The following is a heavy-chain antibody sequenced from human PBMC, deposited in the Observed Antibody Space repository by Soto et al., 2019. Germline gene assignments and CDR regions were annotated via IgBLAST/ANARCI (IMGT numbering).Heavy chain of an antibody. Sequence: VGSLRLSGAASGFTFSSYWMSWVRQAPGKGLEWVANIKQDGSEKYYVDSVKGRFTISRDNAKNSLYLQMNSLRAEDTAVYYCARLIVVKPYFQHWGQGTLVTVSS. V-gene: IGHV3-7*01. J-gene: IGHJ1*01. CDR3: ARLIVVKPYFQH. CDR2: IKQDGSEK. D-gene: IGHD3-22*01. CDR1: GFTFSSYW.